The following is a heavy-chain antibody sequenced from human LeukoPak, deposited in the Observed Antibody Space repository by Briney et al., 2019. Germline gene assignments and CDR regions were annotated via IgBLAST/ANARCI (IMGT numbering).Heavy chain of an antibody. Sequence: PGESLKISCKGSGYSFTSYWIGWVRQMPGKGLEWMGIIYPGDSDTRYSPSFQGQVTISADKSISTAYLQWSSLKASDTAMYYCARLLAGTTDDGAFDIWGQGTMVTVSS. D-gene: IGHD1-1*01. J-gene: IGHJ3*02. V-gene: IGHV5-51*01. CDR2: IYPGDSDT. CDR3: ARLLAGTTDDGAFDI. CDR1: GYSFTSYW.